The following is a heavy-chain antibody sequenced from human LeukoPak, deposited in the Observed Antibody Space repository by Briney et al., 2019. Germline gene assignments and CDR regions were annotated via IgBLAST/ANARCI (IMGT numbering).Heavy chain of an antibody. CDR1: RYTFIGYY. CDR2: ISPNSGDT. Sequence: ASMKVSCKASRYTFIGYYMHWVRQAPGQGLEWMGWISPNSGDTNYSQKFQDRVTITRDTSITTTYMELSRLRSDDTAVYYCARGVYYGSGSYSDFWGQGTLVTVSA. D-gene: IGHD3-10*01. V-gene: IGHV1-2*02. CDR3: ARGVYYGSGSYSDF. J-gene: IGHJ4*02.